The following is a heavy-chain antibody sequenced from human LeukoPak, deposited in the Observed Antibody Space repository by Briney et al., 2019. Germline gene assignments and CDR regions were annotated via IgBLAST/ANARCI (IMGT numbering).Heavy chain of an antibody. CDR3: AKDVPTAYFDY. D-gene: IGHD1-1*01. J-gene: IGHJ4*02. Sequence: GGSLRLSCAASGFTFSNYGLHWVRQAPGKGLEWVAFIRSDGNIKYYADSVKGRFTISRDNSKNTLHLQMNSLRAEDTAVYYCAKDVPTAYFDYWGQGTLVTASS. V-gene: IGHV3-30*02. CDR1: GFTFSNYG. CDR2: IRSDGNIK.